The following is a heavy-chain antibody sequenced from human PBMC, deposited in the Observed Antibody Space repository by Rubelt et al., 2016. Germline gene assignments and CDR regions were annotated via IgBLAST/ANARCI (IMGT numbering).Heavy chain of an antibody. D-gene: IGHD6-19*01. Sequence: AGRSLRLSCAASGFTFSSYGMHWVRQAPGKGLEWVAVISYDGSNKYYADSVKGRFTISRDNSKNTLYLQMNSLRAEDTAVYYCARERGIAVAGSGGFDYWGQGTLVTVSS. CDR1: GFTFSSYG. CDR2: ISYDGSNK. V-gene: IGHV3-30*03. CDR3: ARERGIAVAGSGGFDY. J-gene: IGHJ4*02.